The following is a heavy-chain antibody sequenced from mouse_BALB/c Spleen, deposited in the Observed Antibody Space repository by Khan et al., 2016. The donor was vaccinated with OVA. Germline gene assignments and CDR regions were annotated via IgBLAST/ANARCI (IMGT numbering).Heavy chain of an antibody. V-gene: IGHV9-3-1*01. CDR2: INTYTGEP. Sequence: QIQLVQSGPDLKKPGETVQISCKASWFTFTNYGMNWVKQAPGKGLKWMGWINTYTGEPTFADDFKGRFAFSLETSASTAYLQINSLKNEDTATYFCARVGYNGTMDCWGQGTSVTVSS. J-gene: IGHJ4*01. CDR1: WFTFTNYG. D-gene: IGHD2-14*01. CDR3: ARVGYNGTMDC.